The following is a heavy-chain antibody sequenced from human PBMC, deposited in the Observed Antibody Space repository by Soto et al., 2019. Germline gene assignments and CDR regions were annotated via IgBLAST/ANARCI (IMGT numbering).Heavy chain of an antibody. CDR2: IRTYNGKT. V-gene: IGHV1-18*01. CDR1: GYTFTSFG. D-gene: IGHD3-10*01. Sequence: QVRLVQSGTEVKKPGASVKVSCKASGYTFTSFGVSWVRQAPGQGLEWIGWIRTYNGKTDYAQTFQGRVTMTTDTPTTAYMELTSLRSDDTAVYYCARVVPYYGSRSYYNTRDFDYWGQGTLVTVSS. CDR3: ARVVPYYGSRSYYNTRDFDY. J-gene: IGHJ4*02.